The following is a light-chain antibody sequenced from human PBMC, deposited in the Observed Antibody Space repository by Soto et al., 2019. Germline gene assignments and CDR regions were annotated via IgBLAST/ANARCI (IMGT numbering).Light chain of an antibody. CDR2: DAS. V-gene: IGKV3-11*01. Sequence: VLTQSPATLSLSPGERATLSCRASQSVSSQLAWYQQKPGQAPRLFIYDASKRATGVPGRFSGSGSGTDFTLTISRLEHDDVAVYYCQHRSSWPTFGEGTRVEIK. CDR3: QHRSSWPT. CDR1: QSVSSQ. J-gene: IGKJ4*02.